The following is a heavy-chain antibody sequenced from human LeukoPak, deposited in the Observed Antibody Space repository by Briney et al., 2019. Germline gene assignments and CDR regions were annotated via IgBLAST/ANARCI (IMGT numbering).Heavy chain of an antibody. Sequence: PETLSLTCSVSDGSVSSGSYYWSWIWQPPGKGLERIGYIYYSGSTDYNPSLKSRVTISVDTSKNQFALKLSSVTAADTAVYYCAKGGYYYDSSGYSHWFDPWGQGTLVTVSS. J-gene: IGHJ5*02. CDR2: IYYSGST. CDR3: AKGGYYYDSSGYSHWFDP. V-gene: IGHV4-61*01. CDR1: DGSVSSGSYY. D-gene: IGHD3-22*01.